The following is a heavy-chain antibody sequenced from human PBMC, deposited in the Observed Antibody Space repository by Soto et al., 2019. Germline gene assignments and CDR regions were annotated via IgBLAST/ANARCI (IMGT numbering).Heavy chain of an antibody. D-gene: IGHD6-13*01. CDR3: ARDLAAAAY. V-gene: IGHV1-46*01. J-gene: IGHJ4*02. Sequence: ASVKVSCKASGYTFTSYGISWVRQAPGQGLEWMAIINPLPTSGSTNYAQKFQGRVTVTRDTSTSTVYLELSSLRSDDTAVYYCARDLAAAAYWGQGILVTVSS. CDR2: INPLPTSGST. CDR1: GYTFTSYG.